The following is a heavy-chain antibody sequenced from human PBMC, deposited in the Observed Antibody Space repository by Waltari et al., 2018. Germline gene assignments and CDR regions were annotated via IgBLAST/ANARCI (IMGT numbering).Heavy chain of an antibody. D-gene: IGHD7-27*01. V-gene: IGHV3-7*01. CDR3: APNWGLDY. Sequence: EVQLLASAGVLFQPGVSLRLSCAASGFPFSSAWRSWVRQAPGKGLEWVANIKQDGSEKYYVDSVKGRFTIARDNAKNSLYLQMNSLRAEDTAVYYCAPNWGLDYWGQGTLGTVSS. CDR1: GFPFSSAW. J-gene: IGHJ4*02. CDR2: IKQDGSEK.